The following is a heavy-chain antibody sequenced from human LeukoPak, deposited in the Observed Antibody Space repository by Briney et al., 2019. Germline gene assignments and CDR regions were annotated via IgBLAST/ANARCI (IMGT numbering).Heavy chain of an antibody. D-gene: IGHD5-24*01. J-gene: IGHJ4*02. Sequence: PVGSLRLSSAASGFTFSSYAMHWVRQAPGKGLEWVAVISYDGSNKYYADSVKGRFTISRDNSKNTLYLQMNSLRAEDTAVYYCAKAPRRDGYNCLDYWGQGTLVTVSS. CDR1: GFTFSSYA. CDR2: ISYDGSNK. V-gene: IGHV3-30-3*01. CDR3: AKAPRRDGYNCLDY.